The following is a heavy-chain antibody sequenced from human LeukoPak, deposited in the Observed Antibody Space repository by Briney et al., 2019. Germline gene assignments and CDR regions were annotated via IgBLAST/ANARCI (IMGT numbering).Heavy chain of an antibody. D-gene: IGHD3-22*01. V-gene: IGHV3-23*01. CDR1: GFTFSSCA. Sequence: GGSLRLSCAASGFTFSSCAMGWVRQAPGKGLEWVSAISGSGGSIYYADSVKGRFTLSRDKSNNTLYLQMNSLRAEDSAVYYCAKGGYFYDTSGVDCWGQGTLVTVSS. CDR3: AKGGYFYDTSGVDC. J-gene: IGHJ4*02. CDR2: ISGSGGSI.